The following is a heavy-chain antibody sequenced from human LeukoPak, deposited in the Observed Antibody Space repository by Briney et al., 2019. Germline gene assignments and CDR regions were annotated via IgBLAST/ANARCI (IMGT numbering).Heavy chain of an antibody. CDR1: GYTFTGYY. CDR3: ARAWYTAMAGGDTGMDV. CDR2: INPNRGGT. Sequence: ASVKVSCKASGYTFTGYYMHWGRQAPGQGLEWMGWINPNRGGTNYAQKFQGRVTMTRDTSISTDSMELSRLRSDDTAVYYCARAWYTAMAGGDTGMDVWGQGTTVTVSS. J-gene: IGHJ6*02. V-gene: IGHV1-2*02. D-gene: IGHD5-18*01.